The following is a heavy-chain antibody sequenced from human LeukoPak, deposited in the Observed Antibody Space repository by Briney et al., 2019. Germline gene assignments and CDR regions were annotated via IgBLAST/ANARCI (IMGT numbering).Heavy chain of an antibody. CDR1: GFTVSSNY. V-gene: IGHV3-53*01. Sequence: GGSLRLSCAASGFTVSSNYMNWVRQAPGKGLEWVSVIYGGGNIYYADSVKGRFTISRDNAKSSLYLQMNSLRAEDTAVYYCARDRSGSYPETYGMDVWGQGTTVTVSS. D-gene: IGHD1-26*01. CDR2: IYGGGNI. J-gene: IGHJ6*02. CDR3: ARDRSGSYPETYGMDV.